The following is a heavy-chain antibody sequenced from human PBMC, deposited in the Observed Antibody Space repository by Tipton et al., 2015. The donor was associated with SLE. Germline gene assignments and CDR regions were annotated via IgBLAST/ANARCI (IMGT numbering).Heavy chain of an antibody. CDR1: GGSISSHY. CDR3: ARPYPPGIAVAGNAFDI. V-gene: IGHV4-4*08. CDR2: IYTSGST. J-gene: IGHJ3*02. D-gene: IGHD6-19*01. Sequence: TLSLTCTVSGGSISSHYWSWIRLPPGKGLEWIGYIYTSGSTNYNPSLKSRVTISVDTSKNQFSLKLSSVTAADTAVYYCARPYPPGIAVAGNAFDIWGQGTMVTVSS.